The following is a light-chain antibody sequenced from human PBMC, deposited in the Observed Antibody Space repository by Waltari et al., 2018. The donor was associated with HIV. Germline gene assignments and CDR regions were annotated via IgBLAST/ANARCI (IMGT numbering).Light chain of an antibody. CDR3: AAWDDSLNGVV. CDR2: SNN. J-gene: IGLJ2*01. V-gene: IGLV1-44*01. Sequence: QSVLTQPPSASGTPGQTVTISCSGSRSNVGTTTVNWYQQLPGTAPKLLIYSNNQRPSGVPDRFSGSKSGTSASLAISGLQSGDEADYYCAAWDDSLNGVVFGGGTKLTGL. CDR1: RSNVGTTT.